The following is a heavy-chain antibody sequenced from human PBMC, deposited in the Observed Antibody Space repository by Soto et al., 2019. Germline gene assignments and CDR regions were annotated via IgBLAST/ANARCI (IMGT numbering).Heavy chain of an antibody. CDR2: ISGSGGST. V-gene: IGHV3-23*01. D-gene: IGHD6-13*01. CDR1: GFTFSSYA. Sequence: GGSLRLSCAASGFTFSSYAMIWFRQAPGKGLEWVSAISGSGGSTYYADSVKGRFTISRDNSKNTLYLQMNSLRAEDTAVYYCASRYSSSWYYFDYWGQGTLVTVSS. J-gene: IGHJ4*02. CDR3: ASRYSSSWYYFDY.